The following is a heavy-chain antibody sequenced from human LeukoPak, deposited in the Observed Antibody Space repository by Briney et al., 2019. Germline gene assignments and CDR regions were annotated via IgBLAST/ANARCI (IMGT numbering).Heavy chain of an antibody. CDR1: GYTFTGYY. CDR2: ISPNSGGT. D-gene: IGHD3-3*01. J-gene: IGHJ4*02. CDR3: ARDSIKGVRFLGY. V-gene: IGHV1-2*02. Sequence: ASVKVSCKASGYTFTGYYMHWVRQAPGQGPEWMGWISPNSGGTNYAQKFQGRVTMTWDTSTSTAYMEVSSLRSDDTAVYYCARDSIKGVRFLGYWGQGTLVTVSS.